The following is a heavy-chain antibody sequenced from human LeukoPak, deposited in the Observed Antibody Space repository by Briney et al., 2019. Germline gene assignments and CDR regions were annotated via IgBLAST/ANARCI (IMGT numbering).Heavy chain of an antibody. CDR1: GDSVSSNSVD. D-gene: IGHD2/OR15-2a*01. CDR2: TYYRSKWCN. J-gene: IGHJ3*02. CDR3: ARGQNHAFDI. Sequence: SQTLSLTCAISGDSVSSNSVDWNWIRQSPSRGLEWLGRTYYRSKWCNDYAVSVKSRISINPDTSKSQFSLQLNSVTPEDTAVYYCARGQNHAFDIWGQGTMVTVSS. V-gene: IGHV6-1*01.